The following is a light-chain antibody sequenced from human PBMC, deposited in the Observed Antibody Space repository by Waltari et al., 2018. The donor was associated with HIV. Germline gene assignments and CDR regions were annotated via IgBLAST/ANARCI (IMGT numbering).Light chain of an antibody. CDR3: GTWASSLSAVV. CDR2: DNT. CDR1: NSTLGNDY. V-gene: IGLV1-51*01. J-gene: IGLJ3*02. Sequence: QSVLTQPPSVSAAPGQKVTISCSGSNSTLGNDYVSWYQQLPSTAPQLLIYDNTQRPLGIPDRFAGSKPGTSASPGIAGLRAGDEAYYYCGTWASSLSAVVFGGGTKLTVL.